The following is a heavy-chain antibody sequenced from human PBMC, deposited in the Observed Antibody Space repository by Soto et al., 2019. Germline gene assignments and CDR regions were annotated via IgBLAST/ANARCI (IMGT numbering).Heavy chain of an antibody. D-gene: IGHD6-6*01. CDR1: GGTFSSYA. CDR3: ARPRGYSSSSIAHYYYYGMDV. J-gene: IGHJ6*02. CDR2: IIPIFGTA. V-gene: IGHV1-69*13. Sequence: ASVKVSCKASGGTFSSYAISWVRQAPGQGLEWMGGIIPIFGTANYAQKFQGRATITADESTSTAYMELSSLRSEDTAVYYCARPRGYSSSSIAHYYYYGMDVWGQGTTVTVSS.